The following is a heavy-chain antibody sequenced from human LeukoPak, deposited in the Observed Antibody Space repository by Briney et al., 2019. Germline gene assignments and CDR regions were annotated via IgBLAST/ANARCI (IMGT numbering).Heavy chain of an antibody. CDR1: GYTFTSYD. V-gene: IGHV1-8*01. CDR3: ARERSGYDHYQYYYYMDV. J-gene: IGHJ6*03. D-gene: IGHD5-12*01. Sequence: ASVKVSCKASGYTFTSYDINWVRQATRQGLEWMGWMNPNSGNTGYAQKFQGRVTMTRNTSMTTVYMELSSLRSEDTAVYYCARERSGYDHYQYYYYMDVWGKGSTVTVSS. CDR2: MNPNSGNT.